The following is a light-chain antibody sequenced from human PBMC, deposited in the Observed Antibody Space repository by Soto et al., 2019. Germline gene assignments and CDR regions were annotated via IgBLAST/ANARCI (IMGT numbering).Light chain of an antibody. J-gene: IGKJ4*01. Sequence: EIVMTQSPASLSVYPGERATLSCRASQSVDIYLAWYQQRPGQAPRLLIYDTSLRAPGIPATFSGSGSGTEFTLTISSLQSEDVAVYYCQQYKDWPPITFGGGTKVQIK. CDR3: QQYKDWPPIT. CDR1: QSVDIY. V-gene: IGKV3-15*01. CDR2: DTS.